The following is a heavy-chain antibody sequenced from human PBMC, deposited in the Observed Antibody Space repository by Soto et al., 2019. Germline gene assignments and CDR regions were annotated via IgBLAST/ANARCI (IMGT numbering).Heavy chain of an antibody. Sequence: QVQLRQWGAGLLKPSETLVLTCAVSGGSFTDYYWGWIRQSPGKGLEWIGEINHSASSTYNPSLASRFTLLVDTSKKQFSMRLTSVTAADTAMYYCARGEYDSSGLYSWAPLGFDVWGQGTTVTVSS. V-gene: IGHV4-34*01. J-gene: IGHJ6*02. CDR2: INHSASS. D-gene: IGHD3-22*01. CDR1: GGSFTDYY. CDR3: ARGEYDSSGLYSWAPLGFDV.